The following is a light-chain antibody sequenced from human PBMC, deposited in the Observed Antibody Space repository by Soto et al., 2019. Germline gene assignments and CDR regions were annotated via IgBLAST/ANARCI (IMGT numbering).Light chain of an antibody. CDR3: HQYGSSPGT. Sequence: EIVFTQSPCTLSLSQGERASLSCRASHSVSSSYLAWYQQKPGQAPRLLIYGASSRDTGIPDRFSGSGSGTDFTLTINSLEPEDFAVYYCHQYGSSPGTFGQGTKVDI. CDR1: HSVSSSY. CDR2: GAS. J-gene: IGKJ1*01. V-gene: IGKV3-20*01.